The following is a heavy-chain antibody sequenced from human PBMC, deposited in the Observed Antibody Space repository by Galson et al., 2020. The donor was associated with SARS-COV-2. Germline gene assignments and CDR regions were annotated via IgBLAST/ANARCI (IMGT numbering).Heavy chain of an antibody. V-gene: IGHV4-34*01. CDR1: GGSFSGYS. Sequence: SETLSLTCAVYGGSFSGYSWTWIRQPPGKGLEWIGDVNIGGNTNYSPSLRSRVTVSVDTSKNQFSLNLRSVTAADTALYFCARGHRGVVPSPVLGLGPFYSYYCMDVWSKGTTVTVSS. J-gene: IGHJ6*03. D-gene: IGHD3-10*01. CDR2: VNIGGNT. CDR3: ARGHRGVVPSPVLGLGPFYSYYCMDV.